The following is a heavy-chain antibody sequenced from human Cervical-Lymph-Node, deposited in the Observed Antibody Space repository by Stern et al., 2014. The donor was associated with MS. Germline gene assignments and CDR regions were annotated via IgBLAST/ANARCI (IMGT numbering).Heavy chain of an antibody. Sequence: EDQLVESGGGVIQPGGSLRLSCTASGFTVSRDYMTWVRQAPGKGLEWVSLITNVGSTFYPDSVKGRFTISRDDSKNTVYLHMTSLRAEDTAMYYCARDTSSPERSDWWGQGTLVTVSS. CDR2: ITNVGST. V-gene: IGHV3-53*01. J-gene: IGHJ4*02. CDR1: GFTVSRDY. CDR3: ARDTSSPERSDW. D-gene: IGHD1-1*01.